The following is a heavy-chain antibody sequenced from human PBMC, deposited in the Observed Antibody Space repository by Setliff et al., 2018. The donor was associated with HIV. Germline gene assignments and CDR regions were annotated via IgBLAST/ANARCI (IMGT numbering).Heavy chain of an antibody. CDR2: VYNSGIT. CDR3: VRRVSHGSQPSYFDY. J-gene: IGHJ4*02. V-gene: IGHV4-39*07. Sequence: SETLSLTCAVSGGSVSSPSYYWGWIRQPPGKGLEWIGSVYNSGITFKNPSLKSRVTLSLDTSKNQFSLKLGSVTAADTAVYFCVRRVSHGSQPSYFDYWGQGTLVTVSS. CDR1: GGSVSSPSYY. D-gene: IGHD3-10*01.